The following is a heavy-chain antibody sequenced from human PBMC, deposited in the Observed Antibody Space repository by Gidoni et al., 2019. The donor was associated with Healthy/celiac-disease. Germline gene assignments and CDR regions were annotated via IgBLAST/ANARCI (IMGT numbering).Heavy chain of an antibody. J-gene: IGHJ6*02. V-gene: IGHV4-31*03. CDR2: IYYSGST. Sequence: QVQLQESGPGLVKPSQTLSLPCTVSGGSIRSGGYYWSWIPQPPGKGLEWIGYIYYSGSTYYNPSLKSRVTISVDTSKNQFSLKLSSVTAADTAVYYCARGGVWFGESTYYGMDVWGQGTTVTVSS. D-gene: IGHD3-10*01. CDR3: ARGGVWFGESTYYGMDV. CDR1: GGSIRSGGYY.